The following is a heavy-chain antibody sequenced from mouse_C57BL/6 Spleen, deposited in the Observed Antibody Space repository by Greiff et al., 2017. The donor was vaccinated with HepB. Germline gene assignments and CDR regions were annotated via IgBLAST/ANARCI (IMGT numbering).Heavy chain of an antibody. J-gene: IGHJ1*03. Sequence: VKLMESGPGLVQPSQSLSITCTVSGFSFTSYGVHWVRQPPGKGLEWLGVIWSGGSTDYNAAFISRLSISKDNSKSQVFFKMNSLQADDTAIYYCAKKGGLYWYFDVWGTGTTVTVSS. CDR2: IWSGGST. V-gene: IGHV2-4*01. CDR1: GFSFTSYG. CDR3: AKKGGLYWYFDV.